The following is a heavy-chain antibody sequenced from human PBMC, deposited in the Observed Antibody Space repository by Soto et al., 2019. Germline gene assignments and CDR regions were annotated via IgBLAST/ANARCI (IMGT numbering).Heavy chain of an antibody. CDR1: GGTFSSLA. V-gene: IGHV1-69*06. Sequence: QVQLVQSGAEVKKPGSSVKVSCKASGGTFSSLAISWVRQAPGQGLEWMGGLVPVFGTANYAQKFQDRVTITADKSTSTSYMGLRSLRSEDTAVYYCARSPGVFDYWGQGTLVTVSS. D-gene: IGHD3-10*01. CDR3: ARSPGVFDY. J-gene: IGHJ4*02. CDR2: LVPVFGTA.